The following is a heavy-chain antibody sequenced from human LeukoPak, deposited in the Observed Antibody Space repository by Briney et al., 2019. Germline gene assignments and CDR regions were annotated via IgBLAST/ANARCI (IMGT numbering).Heavy chain of an antibody. Sequence: ASGKVSCKASGYTFTSYDINWVRQATGQGLEWMGWMNPNSGNTGYAQKFQGRVTMTRNTSISTAYMELSSLRSEDTAVYYCARGRPYYDFWSGYYPNWFDPWGQGTLVTVSS. CDR1: GYTFTSYD. V-gene: IGHV1-8*01. CDR2: MNPNSGNT. CDR3: ARGRPYYDFWSGYYPNWFDP. D-gene: IGHD3-3*01. J-gene: IGHJ5*02.